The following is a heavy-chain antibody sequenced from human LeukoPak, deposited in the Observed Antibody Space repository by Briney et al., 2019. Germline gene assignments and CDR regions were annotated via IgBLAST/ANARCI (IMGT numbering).Heavy chain of an antibody. V-gene: IGHV4-61*02. Sequence: SETLSLTCTVSGGSISSGSYYLSWIRQPAGKGLEWIGRIYTSGSTNYNPSLKSRVTISVDTSKNQFSLKLSSVTAADTAVYYCARDYYDSSGYSTFDYWGQGTLVTVSS. CDR2: IYTSGST. D-gene: IGHD3-22*01. J-gene: IGHJ4*02. CDR1: GGSISSGSYY. CDR3: ARDYYDSSGYSTFDY.